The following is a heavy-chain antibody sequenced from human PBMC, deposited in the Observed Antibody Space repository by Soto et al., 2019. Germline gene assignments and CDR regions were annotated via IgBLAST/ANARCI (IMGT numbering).Heavy chain of an antibody. D-gene: IGHD6-19*01. Sequence: GSLRLSCAASGFTFSSYEMNWVRQAPGKGLEWVSYISSSGSTIYYADSVKGRFTISRDNAKNSLYLQMNSLRAEDTAVYYCARDGAVEDFDYWGQGTLVTVSS. CDR1: GFTFSSYE. CDR2: ISSSGSTI. V-gene: IGHV3-48*03. CDR3: ARDGAVEDFDY. J-gene: IGHJ4*02.